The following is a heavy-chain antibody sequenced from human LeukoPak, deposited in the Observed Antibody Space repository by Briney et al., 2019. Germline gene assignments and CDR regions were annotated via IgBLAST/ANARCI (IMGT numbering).Heavy chain of an antibody. CDR2: VYHSGST. CDR1: GSSISDNYY. D-gene: IGHD3-3*01. Sequence: PSETLSPTCTIFGSSISDNYYWGWIRRPPGKGLEWIGSVYHSGSTYYNPSLKSRVTLSVDTSNNHFSLKLRSVTAADTAVYYCARHNYYHFWSTLNWFDPWGQGTLVTVSS. CDR3: ARHNYYHFWSTLNWFDP. V-gene: IGHV4-38-2*02. J-gene: IGHJ5*02.